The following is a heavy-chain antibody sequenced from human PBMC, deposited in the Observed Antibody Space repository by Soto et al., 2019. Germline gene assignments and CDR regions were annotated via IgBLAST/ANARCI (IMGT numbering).Heavy chain of an antibody. CDR2: ISYDGSNK. CDR3: AKDPYGDYELGSNWFDP. CDR1: GFTFSSYG. V-gene: IGHV3-30*18. J-gene: IGHJ5*02. D-gene: IGHD4-17*01. Sequence: HPGGSLRLSCAASGFTFSSYGMHGVRQAPGKGLEWVAVISYDGSNKYYADSVKGRFTISRDNSKNTLYLQMNSLRAEDTAVYYCAKDPYGDYELGSNWFDPWGQGT.